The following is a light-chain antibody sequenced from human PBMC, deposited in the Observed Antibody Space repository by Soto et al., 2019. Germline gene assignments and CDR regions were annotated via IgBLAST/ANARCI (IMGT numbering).Light chain of an antibody. Sequence: DIPLTQVPSTLSASVVDRVTITCRSCQSISSWLAWYQQKPGKAPKLLIYDASSLESGVPSRFSGSGSGTEFTLTISSLQPDDFATYYCQQYNSYPITFGQGTRLEIK. CDR2: DAS. CDR1: QSISSW. CDR3: QQYNSYPIT. J-gene: IGKJ5*01. V-gene: IGKV1-5*01.